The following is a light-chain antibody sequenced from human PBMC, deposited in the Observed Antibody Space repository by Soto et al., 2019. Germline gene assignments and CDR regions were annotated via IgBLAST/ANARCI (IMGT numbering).Light chain of an antibody. Sequence: PGERATLSCGASQSVDSYLVWYQQKPGQAPRLLIFGASSRATGIPARFSGSGSGTDFTLTINSLEPEDFAVYYCQQRSSWPITFGQGTRLEIK. CDR3: QQRSSWPIT. CDR1: QSVDSY. V-gene: IGKV3-11*01. J-gene: IGKJ5*01. CDR2: GAS.